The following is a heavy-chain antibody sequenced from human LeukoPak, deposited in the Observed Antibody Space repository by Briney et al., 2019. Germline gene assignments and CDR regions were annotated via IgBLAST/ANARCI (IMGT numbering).Heavy chain of an antibody. CDR1: GFTFSDYY. D-gene: IGHD2-2*01. J-gene: IGHJ3*02. CDR3: ARVPSCSSTSCYGPYAFDI. CDR2: ISSSDSTI. Sequence: SGGSLRLSCAASGFTFSDYYMSWIRQAPGKGLEWVSYISSSDSTIYYADSVKGRFTISRDNAKNSLWLQMNSLRAEDTAVYYCARVPSCSSTSCYGPYAFDIWGQGTMVTVSS. V-gene: IGHV3-11*04.